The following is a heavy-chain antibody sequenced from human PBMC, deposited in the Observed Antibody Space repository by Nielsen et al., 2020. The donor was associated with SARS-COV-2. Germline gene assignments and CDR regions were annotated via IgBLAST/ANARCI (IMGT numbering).Heavy chain of an antibody. D-gene: IGHD3-10*01. CDR3: ARGTLWFGESHFDY. J-gene: IGHJ4*02. Sequence: GESLKISCAASGFTFSNYAMHWVRQAPGKGLEWVAVISYDGSNKYYADSVKGRFTISRDNSKNTLYLQMNSLRAEDTAVYYCARGTLWFGESHFDYWGQGTLVTVSS. V-gene: IGHV3-30*04. CDR1: GFTFSNYA. CDR2: ISYDGSNK.